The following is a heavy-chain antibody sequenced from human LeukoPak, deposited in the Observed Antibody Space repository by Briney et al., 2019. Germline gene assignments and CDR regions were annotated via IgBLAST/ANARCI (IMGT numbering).Heavy chain of an antibody. D-gene: IGHD5-24*01. V-gene: IGHV5-51*01. Sequence: GESLKISCKGSGYSFTSYWIGWVRQMPGKGLEWMGIIYPGDSDTRYSPSFQGQVTISADKSISTAYLQWSSLKASDTAMYYCASPRRDGYNLDAFDIWGQGTMVTVSS. J-gene: IGHJ3*02. CDR3: ASPRRDGYNLDAFDI. CDR1: GYSFTSYW. CDR2: IYPGDSDT.